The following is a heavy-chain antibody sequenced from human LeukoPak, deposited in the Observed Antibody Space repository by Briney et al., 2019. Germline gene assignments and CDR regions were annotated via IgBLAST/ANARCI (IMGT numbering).Heavy chain of an antibody. D-gene: IGHD4-23*01. CDR3: AGGATVRTPPLDY. CDR2: IGSSSSYI. J-gene: IGHJ4*02. Sequence: PGGSLRLSCAASGFTVSSNYMSWVRQAPGKGLEWVSSIGSSSSYIYYADSVKGRFSIPRDNAKNSLYLQMNSLRAEDTAVYYRAGGATVRTPPLDYWGQGTLVTVSS. V-gene: IGHV3-21*01. CDR1: GFTVSSNY.